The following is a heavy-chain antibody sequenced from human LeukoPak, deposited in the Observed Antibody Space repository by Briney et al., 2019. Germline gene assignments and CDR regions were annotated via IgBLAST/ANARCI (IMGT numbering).Heavy chain of an antibody. D-gene: IGHD5-24*01. Sequence: SETLSLRCSVFTDSFNDYYWNWVRQPPGKGLEWLGYIYYNGNSNYNPSLKSRVTISVDTSKNELSLKLTSVTAADTAIYFCARDGGLQSHFDYWGQGTLVTVSS. V-gene: IGHV4-59*01. CDR1: TDSFNDYY. J-gene: IGHJ4*02. CDR2: IYYNGNS. CDR3: ARDGGLQSHFDY.